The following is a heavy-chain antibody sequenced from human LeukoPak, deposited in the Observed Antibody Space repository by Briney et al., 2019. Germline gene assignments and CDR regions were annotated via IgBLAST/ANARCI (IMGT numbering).Heavy chain of an antibody. CDR1: RDSTSSYY. V-gene: IGHV4-59*01. J-gene: IGHJ3*02. CDR3: ARDYAFDI. CDR2: IYYSVNT. Sequence: SETPSLTCTVSRDSTSSYYWSWIRQPPGKGLQWIGCIYYSVNTSYNSSLKSRVPISRDTSRSHFSLKRSSVTAAVTAVYYCARDYAFDIWGQGRMVTVSS.